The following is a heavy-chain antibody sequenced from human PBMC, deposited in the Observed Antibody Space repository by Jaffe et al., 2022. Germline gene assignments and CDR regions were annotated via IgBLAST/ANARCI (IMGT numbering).Heavy chain of an antibody. CDR2: MSGSGGAT. V-gene: IGHV3-23*01. D-gene: IGHD1-1*01. J-gene: IGHJ4*02. Sequence: ELQLLESGGGLVQPGGSLRLSCRTSGFTFTRYAVSWVRQAPGKGLEWVSGMSGSGGATYYADSVKGRFTISRDSPKNTLYLQMNSLRGEDTAIYYCAKIRGPTIVPLFDYWGQGTLVTVSS. CDR3: AKIRGPTIVPLFDY. CDR1: GFTFTRYA.